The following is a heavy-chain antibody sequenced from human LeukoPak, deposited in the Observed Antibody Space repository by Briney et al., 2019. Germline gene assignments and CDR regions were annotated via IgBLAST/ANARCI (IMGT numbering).Heavy chain of an antibody. V-gene: IGHV4-59*01. J-gene: IGHJ4*02. CDR3: AREPNGGPFDY. CDR2: IYYSGST. Sequence: SETLSLTCTVSGGSISSYYWSWIRQPPGKGLEWIGYIYYSGSTNYNPSLKSRVTISVDTSKNQFSLKLSSVTAADTAVYYCAREPNGGPFDYWGQGTLVTVSS. CDR1: GGSISSYY. D-gene: IGHD3-10*01.